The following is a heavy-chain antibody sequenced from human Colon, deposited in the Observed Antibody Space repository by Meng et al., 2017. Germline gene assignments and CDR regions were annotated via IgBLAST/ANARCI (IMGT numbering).Heavy chain of an antibody. CDR1: GYSFTNYW. J-gene: IGHJ4*02. V-gene: IGHV5-51*01. CDR3: ARRPALTGAPFDY. D-gene: IGHD3-10*01. Sequence: GESLKISCKGSGYSFTNYWIGWVRQMPGKGLEWMALINPVDSDTRYSPSFQGQVTISADKSSSTAHLQLSSLKASDTAMYYCARRPALTGAPFDYWGEGFLVTGAS. CDR2: INPVDSDT.